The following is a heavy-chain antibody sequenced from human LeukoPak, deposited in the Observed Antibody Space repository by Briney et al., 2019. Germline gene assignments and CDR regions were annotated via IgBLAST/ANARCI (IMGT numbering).Heavy chain of an antibody. Sequence: GGSLRLSCVVSGFTVSTNFMSWVRHAPGERLEWVSVIYSGGSTYYADSVKGRFTISRDNSKNTLYLQMNTLRAEDTAVYYCARTRVDTTTFDYFDYWGQGTLVTVSS. J-gene: IGHJ4*02. D-gene: IGHD4-11*01. CDR3: ARTRVDTTTFDYFDY. V-gene: IGHV3-53*01. CDR2: IYSGGST. CDR1: GFTVSTNF.